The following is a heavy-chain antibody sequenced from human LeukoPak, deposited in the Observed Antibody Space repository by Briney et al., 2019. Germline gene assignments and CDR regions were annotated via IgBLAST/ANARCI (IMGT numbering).Heavy chain of an antibody. J-gene: IGHJ6*02. CDR3: ARVGGYGDSYYYYGMDV. CDR1: GGTFSSYA. Sequence: GASVKVSCKASGGTFSSYAISWVRQAPGQGLEWMGIINPSGGSTSYAQKFQGRVTMTRDTSTSTVYMELSSLRSEDTAVYYCARVGGYGDSYYYYGMDVWGQGTTVTVSS. CDR2: INPSGGST. V-gene: IGHV1-46*01. D-gene: IGHD4-17*01.